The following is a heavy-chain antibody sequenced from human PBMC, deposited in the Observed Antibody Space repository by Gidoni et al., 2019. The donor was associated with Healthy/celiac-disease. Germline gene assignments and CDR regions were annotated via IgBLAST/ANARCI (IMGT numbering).Heavy chain of an antibody. D-gene: IGHD3-16*01. Sequence: QVQLQESGPGLVKPSETLSLTCTVSGGSISSYYWSWIRQPPGKGLEWIGYIYYSGSTNYNPSLKSRVTISVDTSKNQFSLKLSSVTAADTAVYYCARPRSRAWGDWYFDLWGRGTLVTVSS. J-gene: IGHJ2*01. CDR3: ARPRSRAWGDWYFDL. CDR1: GGSISSYY. CDR2: IYYSGST. V-gene: IGHV4-59*01.